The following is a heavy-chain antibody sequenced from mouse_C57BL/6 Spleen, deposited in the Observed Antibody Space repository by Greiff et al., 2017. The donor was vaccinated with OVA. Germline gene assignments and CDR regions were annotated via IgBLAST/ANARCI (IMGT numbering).Heavy chain of an antibody. Sequence: VKLMESGAELVKPGASVKISCKASGYAFSSYWMNWVKQRPGKGLEWIGQIYPGDGDTNYNGKFKGKATLTADKSSSTAYMQLSSLTSEDSAVYFCARSLYDYDSGYWGQGTTLTVSS. J-gene: IGHJ2*01. CDR1: GYAFSSYW. V-gene: IGHV1-80*01. CDR3: ARSLYDYDSGY. CDR2: IYPGDGDT. D-gene: IGHD2-4*01.